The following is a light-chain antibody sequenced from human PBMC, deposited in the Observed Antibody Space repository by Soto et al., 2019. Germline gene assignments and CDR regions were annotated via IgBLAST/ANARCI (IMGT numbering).Light chain of an antibody. Sequence: LEMTQSPCTLCASLGDRDIITCRASQSISSWLAWYQQKPGKAPKLRIYAASTLQSGVPSRFSGSGSGTDFTLTISCLQSEDFAIYYCQQYYSYPRTFGQGTKVDIK. V-gene: IGKV1-5*01. CDR1: QSISSW. J-gene: IGKJ1*01. CDR3: QQYYSYPRT. CDR2: AAS.